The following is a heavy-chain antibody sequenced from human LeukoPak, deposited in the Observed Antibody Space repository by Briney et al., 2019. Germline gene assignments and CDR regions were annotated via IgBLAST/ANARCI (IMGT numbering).Heavy chain of an antibody. V-gene: IGHV1-18*01. CDR1: GYTFTSYG. CDR3: ASLPGACSSTSCPADY. J-gene: IGHJ4*02. CDR2: ISAYNGNT. Sequence: GASVKVSCKASGYTFTSYGISWVRQAPGQGLEWMGWISAYNGNTNYAQKFQGRVTITADESTSTAYMELSSLRSEDTAVYYCASLPGACSSTSCPADYWGQGTLVTVSS. D-gene: IGHD2-2*01.